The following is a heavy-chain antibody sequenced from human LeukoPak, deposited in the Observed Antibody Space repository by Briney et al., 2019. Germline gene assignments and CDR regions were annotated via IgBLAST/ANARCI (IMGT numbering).Heavy chain of an antibody. CDR1: GYTFSNYD. Sequence: ASVKVSCKASGYTFSNYDMNWVRQATGQGLEWMGWMNPNSGNTGYAQKFQGRVTMTINTSKTTAYMELSSLRSEDTAVYYCARDLGTAAFDIWGQGTMVTVSS. D-gene: IGHD1-26*01. J-gene: IGHJ3*02. V-gene: IGHV1-8*01. CDR3: ARDLGTAAFDI. CDR2: MNPNSGNT.